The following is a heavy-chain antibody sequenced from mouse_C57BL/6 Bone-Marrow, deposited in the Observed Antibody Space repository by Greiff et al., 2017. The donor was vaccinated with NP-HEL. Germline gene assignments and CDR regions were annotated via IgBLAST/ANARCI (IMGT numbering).Heavy chain of an antibody. D-gene: IGHD2-3*01. V-gene: IGHV1-26*01. CDR2: INPNNGGT. CDR3: AFDGYSPFDY. Sequence: EVQLQQSGPELVKPGASVKISCKASGYTFTDYYMNWVKQSHGKSLEWIGDINPNNGGTSYNQKFKGKATLTVDKSSSTAYMELRSLTSEDSAVYYCAFDGYSPFDYWGQGTTLTVSS. J-gene: IGHJ2*01. CDR1: GYTFTDYY.